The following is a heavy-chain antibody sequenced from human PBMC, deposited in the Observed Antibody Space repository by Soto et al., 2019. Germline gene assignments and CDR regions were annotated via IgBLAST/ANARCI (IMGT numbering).Heavy chain of an antibody. J-gene: IGHJ6*02. CDR1: GFTFRSCT. V-gene: IGHV3-21*01. CDR3: SGCSGGACHQNYGMDV. Sequence: EVHLVESGGGLVKPGGSLRLSCAVSGFTFRSCTMNWVRQAPGKGLEWVSSISPSTSHIYYADSVKGRFTISRDNAKNSLFLQMYGLRAEDTAVYYCSGCSGGACHQNYGMDVWGQGTTVTVSS. D-gene: IGHD2-15*01. CDR2: ISPSTSHI.